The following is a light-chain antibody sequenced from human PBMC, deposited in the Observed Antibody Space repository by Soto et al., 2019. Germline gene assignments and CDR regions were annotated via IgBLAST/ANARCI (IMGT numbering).Light chain of an antibody. J-gene: IGKJ3*01. Sequence: EVVSAQSPATLSVSPGKRATLSCRASQSVRSNLAWYQQKPGQGPRLLIFGASTRATNIPARFSGSGSGTEFTLTISSLQSDFFLVLRRPPRPTLFPFT. CDR1: QSVRSN. V-gene: IGKV3-15*01. CDR2: GAS. CDR3: PPRPTLFPFT.